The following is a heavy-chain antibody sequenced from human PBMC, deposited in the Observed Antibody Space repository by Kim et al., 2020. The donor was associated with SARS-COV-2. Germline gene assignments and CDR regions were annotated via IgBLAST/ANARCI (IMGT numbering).Heavy chain of an antibody. D-gene: IGHD3-3*01. CDR1: GGSFSGYY. Sequence: SETLSLTCAVYGGSFSGYYWSWIRQPPGKGLEWIGEINHSGSTNYNPSLKSRVTISVDTSKNQFSLKLSSVTAADTAVYYCARVGGFLEWLLSNPYYYY. CDR3: ARVGGFLEWLLSNPYYYY. V-gene: IGHV4-34*01. CDR2: INHSGST. J-gene: IGHJ6*03.